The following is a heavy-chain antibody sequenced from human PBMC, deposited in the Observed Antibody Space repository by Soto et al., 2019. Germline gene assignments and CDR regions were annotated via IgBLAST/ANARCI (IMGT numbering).Heavy chain of an antibody. CDR3: AKDGLEIAARRYDILPARDY. V-gene: IGHV3-23*01. CDR2: ISGSGGST. Sequence: PGGSLRLSCAASGFTFSSYAMSWVRQAPGKGLEWVSAISGSGGSTYYADSVKGRFTISRDNSKNTLYLQMNSLRAEDTAVYYCAKDGLEIAARRYDILPARDYWGQGTLVTVSS. J-gene: IGHJ4*02. CDR1: GFTFSSYA. D-gene: IGHD3-9*01.